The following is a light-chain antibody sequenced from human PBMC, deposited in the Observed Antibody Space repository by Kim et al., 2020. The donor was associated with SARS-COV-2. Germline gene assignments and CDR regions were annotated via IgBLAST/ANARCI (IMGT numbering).Light chain of an antibody. CDR3: QQRSNWPVT. V-gene: IGKV3-11*01. J-gene: IGKJ3*01. CDR2: DAS. CDR1: QSVSSY. Sequence: LSPGERATLSCRASQSVSSYVAWYQQKPGQAPRLLIYDASNRATGIPARFSGRGSGTDFTLTISSLEPEDFAVYYCQQRSNWPVTFGPGTKVDIK.